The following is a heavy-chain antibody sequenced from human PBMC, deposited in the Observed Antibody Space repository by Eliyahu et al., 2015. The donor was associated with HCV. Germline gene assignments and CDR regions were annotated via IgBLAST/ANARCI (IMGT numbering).Heavy chain of an antibody. CDR2: INQDESAK. V-gene: IGHV3-7*03. D-gene: IGHD1-26*01. Sequence: EVQLVESGGGLVQPGGSLRLTCAASGFTFSSYWMTWVRQAPGKGLEWVANINQDESAKYYVDSVKGRFTISRDNAKNSLYLQMSSLTVEDTAVYYCEGGAAWGQGTLVTVSS. CDR3: EGGAA. J-gene: IGHJ5*02. CDR1: GFTFSSYW.